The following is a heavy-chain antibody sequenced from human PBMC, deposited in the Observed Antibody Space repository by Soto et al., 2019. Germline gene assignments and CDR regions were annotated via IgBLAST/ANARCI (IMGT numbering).Heavy chain of an antibody. CDR3: AREVLVRGIKYHGMAV. CDR2: ICYDGSNK. V-gene: IGHV3-33*01. CDR1: GFTFTSYD. J-gene: IGHJ6*02. D-gene: IGHD3-10*01. Sequence: VQLVESGGGVVQPGRSLRLSCAASGFTFTSYDIHWVRQAPGKGLEWVAVICYDGSNKYYADSVKGRFTISRDNYKNTLYLQMNSLIAEDTAVYYCAREVLVRGIKYHGMAVWGQGTTVTVSS.